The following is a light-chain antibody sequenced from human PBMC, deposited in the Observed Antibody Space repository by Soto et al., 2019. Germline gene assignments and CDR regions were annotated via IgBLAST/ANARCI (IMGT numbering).Light chain of an antibody. CDR2: DVT. CDR1: SSDVGGYSY. CDR3: CSYVDNYTFV. J-gene: IGLJ1*01. Sequence: QSALTQPRSVSGSPGQSVTMSCTGTSSDVGGYSYVSWYQQHPGKAPKLVIYDVTKRPSGVPDRFSGSKSGNTASLTISGLQAEDEADYSCCSYVDNYTFVFGTGTKVTV. V-gene: IGLV2-11*01.